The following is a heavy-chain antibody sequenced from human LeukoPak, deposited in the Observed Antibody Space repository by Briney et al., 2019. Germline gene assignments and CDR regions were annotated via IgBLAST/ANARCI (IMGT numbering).Heavy chain of an antibody. Sequence: SETLSLTCTVSGYSIANGYQWAWIRQPPGKRLEWIGSIYQSGSTYDNLSLKSRLTMPVDTSKNQFSLKMRSVTAADTAIYYCARSEINDYMRFWGQGILVTVSS. CDR3: ARSEINDYMRF. D-gene: IGHD4-11*01. CDR1: GYSIANGYQ. V-gene: IGHV4-38-2*02. CDR2: IYQSGST. J-gene: IGHJ4*02.